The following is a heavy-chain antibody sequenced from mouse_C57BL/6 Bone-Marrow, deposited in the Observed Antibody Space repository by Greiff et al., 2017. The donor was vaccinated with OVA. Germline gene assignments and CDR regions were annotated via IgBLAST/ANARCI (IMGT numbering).Heavy chain of an antibody. V-gene: IGHV1-81*01. CDR1: GYTFTSYG. Sequence: VQVVESGAELARPGASVKLSCKASGYTFTSYGISWVKQSTGQGLEWIGEIYPRSGNTYYNEKFKGKATLTADKSSSTAYMELRSLTSEDSAVYSCARRYGNYHYWGQGTTLTVSS. CDR3: ARRYGNYHY. J-gene: IGHJ2*01. CDR2: IYPRSGNT. D-gene: IGHD2-10*02.